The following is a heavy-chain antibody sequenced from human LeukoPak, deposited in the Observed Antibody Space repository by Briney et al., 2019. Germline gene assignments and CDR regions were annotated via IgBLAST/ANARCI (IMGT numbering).Heavy chain of an antibody. V-gene: IGHV4-59*11. J-gene: IGHJ4*02. CDR2: IYYSGST. CDR1: GGSISSHY. D-gene: IGHD5-18*01. CDR3: ARGGGYSYGRRNFDY. Sequence: SETLSLTCTVSGGSISSHYWSWIRQPPGKGLEWIGYIYYSGSTNYNPSLKSRVTISVDTSKNQYSLKLSSVTAADAAVYYCARGGGYSYGRRNFDYWGQGTLVTVSS.